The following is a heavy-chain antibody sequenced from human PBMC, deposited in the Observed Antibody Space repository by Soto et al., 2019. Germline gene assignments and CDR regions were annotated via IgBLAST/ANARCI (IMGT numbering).Heavy chain of an antibody. CDR3: AKDRGSSWYFSTFVY. Sequence: GALRLSCAASGFTFSSYAMSWVRQAPGKGLEWVSAISGSGGSTYYADSVRGRFTISRDNSKNTLYLQMNSLRAEDTAVYYCAKDRGSSWYFSTFVYWGQGTLVTVSS. CDR2: ISGSGGST. J-gene: IGHJ4*02. D-gene: IGHD6-13*01. CDR1: GFTFSSYA. V-gene: IGHV3-23*01.